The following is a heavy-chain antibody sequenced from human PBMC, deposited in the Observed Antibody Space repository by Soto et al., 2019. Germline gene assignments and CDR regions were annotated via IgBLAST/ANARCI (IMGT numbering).Heavy chain of an antibody. Sequence: EVQLVESGGGLVQPGGSLRLSCVASGIPVSSNYMTWVRQAPGKGLEWVSVLHSGGDTYYANSVKGRFTISRHDSTNTLFLQMNSLTVKDTAVYYCARDGPYYYASRMDVWGQGTTVTVSS. CDR2: LHSGGDT. V-gene: IGHV3-53*04. D-gene: IGHD3-10*01. CDR1: GIPVSSNY. CDR3: ARDGPYYYASRMDV. J-gene: IGHJ6*02.